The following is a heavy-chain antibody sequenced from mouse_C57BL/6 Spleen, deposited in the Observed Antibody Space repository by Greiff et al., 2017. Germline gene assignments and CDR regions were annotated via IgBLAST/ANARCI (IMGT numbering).Heavy chain of an antibody. Sequence: QVQLQQPGAELVMPGASVKLSCKASGYTFTSYWMHWVKQRPGQGLEWIGEIDPSDSYTNYNQKFKGKSTLTVDKASSTAYMQLSGLTSENSAVSDGARRSCYYGSGYFDVWGTGTTVTVSS. J-gene: IGHJ1*03. D-gene: IGHD1-1*01. CDR3: ARRSCYYGSGYFDV. CDR1: GYTFTSYW. V-gene: IGHV1-69*01. CDR2: IDPSDSYT.